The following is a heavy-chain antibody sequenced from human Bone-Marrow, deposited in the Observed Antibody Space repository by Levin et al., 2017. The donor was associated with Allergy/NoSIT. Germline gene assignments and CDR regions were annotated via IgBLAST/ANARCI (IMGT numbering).Heavy chain of an antibody. CDR1: GGSISSGGYS. V-gene: IGHV4-30-2*01. CDR3: ASGDRDLVD. Sequence: SQTLSLTCAVSGGSISSGGYSWSWIRQPPGQGLEWIGYIYHSGSTYYNPSLKSRVTISVDRSKNQFSLKLSSVTAADTAVYYCASGDRDLVDWGQGTLVTVSS. CDR2: IYHSGST. D-gene: IGHD1-14*01. J-gene: IGHJ4*02.